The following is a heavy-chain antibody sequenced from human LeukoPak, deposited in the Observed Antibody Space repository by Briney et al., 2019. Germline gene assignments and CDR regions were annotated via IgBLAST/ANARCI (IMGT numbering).Heavy chain of an antibody. CDR2: IYYTRDT. Sequence: PSETLSLTCTVSGSSISSYYWYWIRQPPGKGLEYIGYIYYTRDTNYNPSLKSRVTISVDTSKKHFALRLSSVTAADTAVYYCARCEIINFRFDYWGQGTLVTVSS. CDR1: GSSISSYY. J-gene: IGHJ4*02. CDR3: ARCEIINFRFDY. V-gene: IGHV4-59*08. D-gene: IGHD3/OR15-3a*01.